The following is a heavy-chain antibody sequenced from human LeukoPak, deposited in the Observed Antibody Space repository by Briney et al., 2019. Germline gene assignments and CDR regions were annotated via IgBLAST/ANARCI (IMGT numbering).Heavy chain of an antibody. CDR3: AREDILTGYYFAY. CDR2: INHSGST. D-gene: IGHD3-9*01. J-gene: IGHJ4*02. Sequence: SETLSLTCAVYGGSFSGYYWSWIRQPPGKGLEWIGEINHSGSTNYNPSLKSRVTISVDTSKNQFSLKLSSVTAADTAVYYCAREDILTGYYFAYWGQGTLVTVSS. CDR1: GGSFSGYY. V-gene: IGHV4-34*01.